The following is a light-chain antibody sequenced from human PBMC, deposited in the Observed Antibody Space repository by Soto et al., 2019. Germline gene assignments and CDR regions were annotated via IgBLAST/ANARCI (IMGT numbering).Light chain of an antibody. Sequence: EIVLTQSPGTLSLSPGERATLSCRASQTIASNNLAWYQQKAGQAPRLVIYGASSRATGIPDRFSGSGSGADFTLPISRLEPEDFAVYHCQQYGTFPMSTFGQGTKLEIK. V-gene: IGKV3-20*01. CDR3: QQYGTFPMST. J-gene: IGKJ2*01. CDR1: QTIASNN. CDR2: GAS.